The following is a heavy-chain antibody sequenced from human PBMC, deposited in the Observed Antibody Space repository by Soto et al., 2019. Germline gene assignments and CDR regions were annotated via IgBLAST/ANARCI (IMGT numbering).Heavy chain of an antibody. Sequence: GGSLRLSCAASGFTFSSYSMNWVRQAPGKGLEWVSSISSSSSYIYYADSVKGRFTISRDNAKNSLYLQMNSLRAEDTAVYYCARDPREYSGYDLHWYFDLWGRGTLVTVSS. V-gene: IGHV3-21*01. CDR2: ISSSSSYI. CDR1: GFTFSSYS. D-gene: IGHD5-12*01. J-gene: IGHJ2*01. CDR3: ARDPREYSGYDLHWYFDL.